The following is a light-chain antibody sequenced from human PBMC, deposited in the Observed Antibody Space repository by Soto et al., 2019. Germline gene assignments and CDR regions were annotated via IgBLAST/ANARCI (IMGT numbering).Light chain of an antibody. CDR2: AAS. V-gene: IGKV3-15*01. CDR3: LQYYNWPPWT. CDR1: RSVSGN. Sequence: EIVMTQSPATLSVSPGERTTLSFRASRSVSGNLAWYQQKHGQAPRLLIYAASTRATGVPDRFSGGGSGTDFTLTINSVQSEDFAIYYCLQYYNWPPWTFGQGTKVDIK. J-gene: IGKJ1*01.